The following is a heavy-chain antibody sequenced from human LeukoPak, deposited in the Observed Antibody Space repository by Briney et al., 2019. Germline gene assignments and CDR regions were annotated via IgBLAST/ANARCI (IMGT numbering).Heavy chain of an antibody. CDR3: AGSSSWHQGHFDY. CDR1: GYTFTGYY. CDR2: INPNSGGT. Sequence: ASVKVSCKASGYTFTGYYMHWVRQAPGQGLEWMGRINPNSGGTNYAQKFQGRVTMTRDTSISTAYMELSRLRSDDTAVYYCAGSSSWHQGHFDYWGQGTLVTVSS. V-gene: IGHV1-2*06. D-gene: IGHD6-13*01. J-gene: IGHJ4*02.